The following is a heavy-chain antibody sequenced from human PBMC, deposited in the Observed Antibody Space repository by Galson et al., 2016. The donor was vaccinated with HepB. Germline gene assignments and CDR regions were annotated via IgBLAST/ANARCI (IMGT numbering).Heavy chain of an antibody. V-gene: IGHV3-53*01. J-gene: IGHJ5*02. CDR3: TRVLQWFGERWFDP. CDR1: GLSVSINY. Sequence: SLRHSCAVSGLSVSINYLSRVRQAPGKGLEWVSVMYSGGGTSYADSVKGRFTISSDNSKNPLYLQMNSLSAEDTAVYYCTRVLQWFGERWFDPWGQGTLVTVSS. CDR2: MYSGGGT. D-gene: IGHD3-10*01.